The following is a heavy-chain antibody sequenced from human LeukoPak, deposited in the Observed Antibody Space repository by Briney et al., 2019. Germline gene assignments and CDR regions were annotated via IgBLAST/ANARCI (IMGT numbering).Heavy chain of an antibody. CDR3: ARGSGRISIFGVPY. D-gene: IGHD3-3*01. J-gene: IGHJ4*02. CDR2: ISSGGTTI. V-gene: IGHV3-48*01. CDR1: GFIFSNYD. Sequence: GGSLRLSCAASGFIFSNYDMNWVRQAPGRGLEWVSDISSGGTTINYADSVKGRFTISRDNAKNSVYLQMNSLRAEDTAMYYCARGSGRISIFGVPYWGQGTLVTVSS.